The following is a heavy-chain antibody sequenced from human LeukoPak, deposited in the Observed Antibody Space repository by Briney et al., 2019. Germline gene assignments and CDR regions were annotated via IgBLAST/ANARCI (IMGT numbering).Heavy chain of an antibody. Sequence: SETLSLTCAVYGGSFSGYYWSWIRQPPGKGLERIGEINHSGSTNYNPSLKSRVTISVDTSKNQFSLKLSSVTAADTAVYYCARAPSTYYYDSTYTFDIWGQGTMVTVSS. CDR3: ARAPSTYYYDSTYTFDI. CDR1: GGSFSGYY. V-gene: IGHV4-34*01. D-gene: IGHD3-22*01. J-gene: IGHJ3*02. CDR2: INHSGST.